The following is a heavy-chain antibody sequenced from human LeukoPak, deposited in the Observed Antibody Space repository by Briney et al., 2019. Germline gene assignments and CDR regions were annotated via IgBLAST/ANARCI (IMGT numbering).Heavy chain of an antibody. CDR1: GGSISSYY. CDR3: ARRWFGKGNDAFDI. V-gene: IGHV4-59*06. J-gene: IGHJ3*02. D-gene: IGHD3-10*01. CDR2: IYYSGST. Sequence: SETLSLTCTVSGGSISSYYWSWIRQPAGKGLEWIGSIYYSGSTYYNPSPKSRVTISVDTSKNQFSLKLNSVTAADTAVYYCARRWFGKGNDAFDIWGQGTMVTVSS.